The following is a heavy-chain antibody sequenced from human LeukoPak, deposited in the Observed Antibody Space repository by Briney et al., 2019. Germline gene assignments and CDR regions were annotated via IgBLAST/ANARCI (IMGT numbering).Heavy chain of an antibody. CDR1: GYTFTGYY. CDR3: ARLCCSSTSWYNWFDP. J-gene: IGHJ5*02. D-gene: IGHD2-2*01. CDR2: INPNSGGT. Sequence: ASVKVSCKASGYTFTGYYMHWVRQAPGQGLEWVGWINPNSGGTNYAQKFQGRVTMTRDTSISTAYMELSRLRSDDTAVYYCARLCCSSTSWYNWFDPWGQGTLVTVSS. V-gene: IGHV1-2*02.